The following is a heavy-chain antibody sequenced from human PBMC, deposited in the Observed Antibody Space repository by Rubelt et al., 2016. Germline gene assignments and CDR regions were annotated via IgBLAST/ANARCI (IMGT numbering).Heavy chain of an antibody. D-gene: IGHD5-24*01. V-gene: IGHV4-39*01. CDR1: GGSVSGSPHY. J-gene: IGHJ4*02. CDR3: ARLQRWLQFLDY. CDR2: IYYSGST. Sequence: QVQLQESGPGLAKPSETLSLTCTVSGGSVSGSPHYWGWIRQPPGRGLEWIGSIYYSGSTYYNPSLKSRVTISVDTSKNQFSLKLSAVTAADTAVYYGARLQRWLQFLDYWGQGTLVTVSS.